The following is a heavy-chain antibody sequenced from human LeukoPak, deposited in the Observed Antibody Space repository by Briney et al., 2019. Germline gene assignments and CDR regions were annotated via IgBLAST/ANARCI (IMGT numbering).Heavy chain of an antibody. CDR2: IWYDGSNK. D-gene: IGHD2/OR15-2a*01. CDR3: AKALEYESHYYYYGMDV. CDR1: GFTFSSYG. V-gene: IGHV3-33*06. J-gene: IGHJ6*02. Sequence: GRSLRLSCAASGFTFSSYGMHWVRQAPGKGLEWVAVIWYDGSNKYYADSVKGRFTISRDNSKNTLYLQMNSLRAEDTAVYYCAKALEYESHYYYYGMDVWGQGTTVTVSS.